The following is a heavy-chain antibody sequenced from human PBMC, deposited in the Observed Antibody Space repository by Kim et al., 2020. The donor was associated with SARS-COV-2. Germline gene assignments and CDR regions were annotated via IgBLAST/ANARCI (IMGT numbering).Heavy chain of an antibody. D-gene: IGHD3-10*01. J-gene: IGHJ5*02. V-gene: IGHV4-34*01. CDR3: ARGGGVRGVIIRSWFDP. CDR1: GGSFSGYY. Sequence: SETLSLTCAVYGGSFSGYYWSWIRQPPGKGLEWIGEINHSGSTNYNPSLKSRVTISVDTSKNQFSLKLSSVTAADTAVYYCARGGGVRGVIIRSWFDPWGQGTLGTVSS. CDR2: INHSGST.